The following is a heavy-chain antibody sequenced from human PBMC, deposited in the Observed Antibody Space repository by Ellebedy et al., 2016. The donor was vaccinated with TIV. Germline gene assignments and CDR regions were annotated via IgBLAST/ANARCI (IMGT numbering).Heavy chain of an antibody. J-gene: IGHJ6*02. Sequence: SGPTLVKPTQTLTLTCTFSGFSLSTSGVGVAWIRQPPGKALEWLAIIYWDDDKRYSPSLKSRLTIIKDTSKNQVVLSMTNMDPVDTATYFCVHTTVTTDLLFYFYAMDVWGQGSTVTVSS. CDR3: VHTTVTTDLLFYFYAMDV. D-gene: IGHD4-11*01. CDR2: IYWDDDK. CDR1: GFSLSTSGVG. V-gene: IGHV2-5*02.